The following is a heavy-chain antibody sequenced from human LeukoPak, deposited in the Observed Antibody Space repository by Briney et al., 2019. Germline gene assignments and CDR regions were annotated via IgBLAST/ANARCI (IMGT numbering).Heavy chain of an antibody. J-gene: IGHJ3*02. CDR2: INGDGRNI. Sequence: GGSLRLSCVASGFTFSSYWMHWVRQDPRKGLVWVSRINGDGRNINYADSVKGRFTISRDNSKNTLYLQMNSLRVEDTAVYHCAKDRHNWNDGGAFDIWGRGTMVTVSS. V-gene: IGHV3-74*01. CDR3: AKDRHNWNDGGAFDI. CDR1: GFTFSSYW. D-gene: IGHD1-1*01.